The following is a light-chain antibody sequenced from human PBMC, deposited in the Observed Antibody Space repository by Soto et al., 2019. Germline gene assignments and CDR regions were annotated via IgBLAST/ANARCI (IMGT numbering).Light chain of an antibody. CDR2: EVS. V-gene: IGKV2D-29*01. CDR1: QSILDSDGKTY. Sequence: DIVMTQTPLSLSVTTGQSASTSCRSSQSILDSDGKTYLYWFLQKSGQPPHLLIYEVSNRLSGVPDRFRGSGSGTDFILEISRVEAEDVGVYYCLQSTQLPLTFGGGTKVDIK. CDR3: LQSTQLPLT. J-gene: IGKJ4*01.